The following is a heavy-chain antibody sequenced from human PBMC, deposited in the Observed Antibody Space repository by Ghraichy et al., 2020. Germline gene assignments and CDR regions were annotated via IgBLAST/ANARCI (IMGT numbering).Heavy chain of an antibody. CDR1: GGSFSGYY. CDR3: AKAYCRGGSCYHDY. D-gene: IGHD2-15*01. CDR2: INHSGST. J-gene: IGHJ4*02. V-gene: IGHV4-34*01. Sequence: SETLSLTCAVYGGSFSGYYWSWICQPPGKGLEWIGEINHSGSTNYNPSLKSRVTISVDTSKNQFSLKLSSVTAADTAVYYCAKAYCRGGSCYHDYWGQGTLVTVSS.